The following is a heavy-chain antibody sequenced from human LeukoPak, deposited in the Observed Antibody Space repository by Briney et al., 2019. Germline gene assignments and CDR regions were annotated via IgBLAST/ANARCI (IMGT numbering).Heavy chain of an antibody. Sequence: GGSLRLSCAASGFTFSSYAMSWVRQAPGKGLEWVSAISGSGGSTYYADSVKGRSTISRDNSKNTLYLQTNSLRAEDTAVYYCATPLGLELHYAYYYYYGMDVWGQGTTVTVSS. D-gene: IGHD1-7*01. J-gene: IGHJ6*02. CDR2: ISGSGGST. V-gene: IGHV3-23*01. CDR1: GFTFSSYA. CDR3: ATPLGLELHYAYYYYYGMDV.